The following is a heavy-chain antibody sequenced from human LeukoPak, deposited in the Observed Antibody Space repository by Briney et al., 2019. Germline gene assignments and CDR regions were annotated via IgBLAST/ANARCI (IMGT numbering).Heavy chain of an antibody. V-gene: IGHV3-53*01. J-gene: IGHJ4*02. Sequence: PGGSLRLSCAVSGFSVTNNYMSWVRQAPGKGLEWVSVFYVGGATYYADSVKGRFTISRDNAKNSLYLQMNSLRDEDTAVYYCTRESYWGSSDKGFDYWGQGTLVTVSS. CDR3: TRESYWGSSDKGFDY. D-gene: IGHD2-8*02. CDR1: GFSVTNNY. CDR2: FYVGGAT.